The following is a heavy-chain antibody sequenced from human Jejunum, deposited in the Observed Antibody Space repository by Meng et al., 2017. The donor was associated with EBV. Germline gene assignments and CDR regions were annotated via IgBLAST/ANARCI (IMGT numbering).Heavy chain of an antibody. V-gene: IGHV4-4*02. D-gene: IGHD2-21*01. J-gene: IGHJ4*02. CDR2: IYHSGST. CDR1: SGSIFSSNW. CDR3: ASIHPSIDS. Sequence: QLKESGPGLVKPSGTLSPTCAVSSGSIFSSNWWTWVRQPPGKGLEWIGEIYHSGSTNYNPSLKSRITMSLDKSKNQFSLKLRSVTAADTAVYYCASIHPSIDSWGPGTLVTVSS.